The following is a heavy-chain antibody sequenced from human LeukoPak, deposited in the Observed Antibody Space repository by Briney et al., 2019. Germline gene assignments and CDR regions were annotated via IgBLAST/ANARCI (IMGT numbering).Heavy chain of an antibody. V-gene: IGHV3-30*02. J-gene: IGHJ6*03. Sequence: GGSLRLSCAASGFTFSSYGMHWVRQAPGTGLEWVASIRYDGNNKYYADSVKGRFTISRDNSKNTLYLQMNSLRAEDTAVYYCARASAYYYGSGSYYNGDYYYMDVWGKGTTVTISS. CDR1: GFTFSSYG. CDR2: IRYDGNNK. D-gene: IGHD3-10*01. CDR3: ARASAYYYGSGSYYNGDYYYMDV.